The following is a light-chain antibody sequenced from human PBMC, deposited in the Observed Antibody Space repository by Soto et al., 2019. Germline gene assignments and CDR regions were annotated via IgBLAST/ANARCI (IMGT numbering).Light chain of an antibody. J-gene: IGLJ2*01. CDR2: FNSDGSH. CDR1: SGHSSYA. Sequence: QSVLTQSPSASASLGAAVKLTCTLSSGHSSYAIAWHQQLSEKGPRYLMKFNSDGSHTKGDGIPDRFSGSSSGAERYLTISSLQSEDEADYYCQTWGTGIVVFGGGTKVTVL. V-gene: IGLV4-69*01. CDR3: QTWGTGIVV.